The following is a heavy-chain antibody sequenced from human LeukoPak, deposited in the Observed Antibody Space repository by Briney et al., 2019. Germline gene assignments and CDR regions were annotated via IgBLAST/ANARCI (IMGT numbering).Heavy chain of an antibody. J-gene: IGHJ4*02. CDR3: VRVDTSGYYYELSFDY. CDR2: TKKDGSEK. Sequence: PGGSLRLSCAASGFTFSSYWMSWVRQAPGKGLEWEANTKKDGSEKEYVDSVKGRFTISRDNAKNSLYLQMNSLRVEDTAVYFCVRVDTSGYYYELSFDYWGQGTLVTVSS. CDR1: GFTFSSYW. V-gene: IGHV3-7*01. D-gene: IGHD3-22*01.